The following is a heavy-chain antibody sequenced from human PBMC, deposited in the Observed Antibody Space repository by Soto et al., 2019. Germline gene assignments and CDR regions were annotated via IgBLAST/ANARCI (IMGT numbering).Heavy chain of an antibody. V-gene: IGHV4-59*12. CDR1: GGSISSFY. D-gene: IGHD3-9*01. Sequence: SETLSLTCTVSGGSISSFYWSWIRQPPGKGLEWIGYIYYSGRTNYNPSLKSRVTISVDTSKNQFSLKLSSVTAADTAVYYCARDLKRDLRYFDWYPTWGQGTLVTVSS. CDR3: ARDLKRDLRYFDWYPT. J-gene: IGHJ5*02. CDR2: IYYSGRT.